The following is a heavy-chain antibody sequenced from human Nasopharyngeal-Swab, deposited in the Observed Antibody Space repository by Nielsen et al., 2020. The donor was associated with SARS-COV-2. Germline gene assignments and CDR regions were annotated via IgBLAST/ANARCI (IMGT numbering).Heavy chain of an antibody. V-gene: IGHV3-21*01. D-gene: IGHD5-12*01. CDR3: ARASGYDFGYYYGMDV. J-gene: IGHJ6*02. CDR1: GFTFSSYS. CDR2: ISSSSSYI. Sequence: GESLKISCAASGFTFSSYSMNWVRQAPGKGLEWVSSISSSSSYIYYAGSVKGRFTISRDNAKNSLYLQMNSLRAEDTAVYYCARASGYDFGYYYGMDVWGQGTTVTVSS.